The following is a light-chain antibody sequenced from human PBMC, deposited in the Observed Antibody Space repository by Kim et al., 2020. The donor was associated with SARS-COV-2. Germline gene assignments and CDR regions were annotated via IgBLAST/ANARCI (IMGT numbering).Light chain of an antibody. CDR3: CSYAGSSTLV. CDR2: EGS. CDR1: SSDVGSYNL. Sequence: QSVVTQPASVSGSPGQSITISCTGTSSDVGSYNLVSWYQQHPGKAPKLMIYEGSKRPSGVSNRFSDSKSGNTASLTISGLQAEDEADYYCCSYAGSSTLVFGGGTQLTVL. J-gene: IGLJ2*01. V-gene: IGLV2-23*01.